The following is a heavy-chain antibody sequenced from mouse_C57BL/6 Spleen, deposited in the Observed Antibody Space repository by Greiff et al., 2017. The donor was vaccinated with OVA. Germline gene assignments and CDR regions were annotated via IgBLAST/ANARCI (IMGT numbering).Heavy chain of an antibody. V-gene: IGHV1-50*01. CDR1: GYTFTSYW. CDR2: IDPSDSYT. D-gene: IGHD2-4*01. CDR3: ARSYYDHDEGLFDY. J-gene: IGHJ2*01. Sequence: QVQLQQPGAELVKPGASVKLSCKASGYTFTSYWSEWVKQRPGQGLVWIGEIDPSDSYTNYNQNFKGKATLTVDTSSSTAYMQLSSLTSEDSAVYYCARSYYDHDEGLFDYWGQGTTLTVSS.